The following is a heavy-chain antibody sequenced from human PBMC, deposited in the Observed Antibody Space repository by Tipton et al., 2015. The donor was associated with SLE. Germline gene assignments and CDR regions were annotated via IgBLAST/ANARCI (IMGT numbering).Heavy chain of an antibody. Sequence: SLRLSCAASGFTVSSNYMSWVRQAPGKGLEWVSVIYSGGSTYYADSVKGRFTISRDNSKNTLYLQMNSPRAEDTAVYYCARVRELEYAFDIWGQGTMVTVSS. CDR2: IYSGGST. CDR3: ARVRELEYAFDI. D-gene: IGHD1-26*01. V-gene: IGHV3-53*05. J-gene: IGHJ3*02. CDR1: GFTVSSNY.